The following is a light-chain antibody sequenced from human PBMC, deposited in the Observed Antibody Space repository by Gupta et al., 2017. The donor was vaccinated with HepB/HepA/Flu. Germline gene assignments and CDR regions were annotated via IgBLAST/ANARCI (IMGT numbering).Light chain of an antibody. J-gene: IGKJ5*01. Sequence: EIVMTQSPATLSVSPGERATLSCRASQSVGSNLAWYQQRPGRAPILLIYGASSRATGIPARFSDSGSGTEFTLTISSLQSEDFAVYYCQHYNNWPPITFGQGTRLEIK. CDR2: GAS. V-gene: IGKV3-15*01. CDR3: QHYNNWPPIT. CDR1: QSVGSN.